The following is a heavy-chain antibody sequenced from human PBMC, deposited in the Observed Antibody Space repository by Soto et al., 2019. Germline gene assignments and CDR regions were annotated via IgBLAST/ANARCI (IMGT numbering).Heavy chain of an antibody. CDR2: ISAYNGNT. CDR1: GYTFTSYG. CDR3: ARGLWDIVVVVAATGDYYGMDV. Sequence: QVQLVQSGAEVKKPGASVKVSCKASGYTFTSYGISWVRQAPGQGLEWMGWISAYNGNTNYAQKLQGRGTMTTDTPTSTAYMELRSLRSDDTAVYYCARGLWDIVVVVAATGDYYGMDVWGQGTTVTVSS. V-gene: IGHV1-18*01. J-gene: IGHJ6*02. D-gene: IGHD2-15*01.